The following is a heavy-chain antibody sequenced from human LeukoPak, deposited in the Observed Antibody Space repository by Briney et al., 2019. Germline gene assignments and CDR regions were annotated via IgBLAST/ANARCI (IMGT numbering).Heavy chain of an antibody. CDR2: IYYSGST. J-gene: IGHJ4*02. Sequence: SETLSLTCTVSGGSISSSSYYWGWIRQPPGKGLEWIGSIYYSGSTYYNPSLKSRVTISVDTSKNQFSLKLSSVTAADTAVYYCARVDVYDSSDYYYFDYWGQGTLVTVSS. D-gene: IGHD3-22*01. CDR1: GGSISSSSYY. CDR3: ARVDVYDSSDYYYFDY. V-gene: IGHV4-39*07.